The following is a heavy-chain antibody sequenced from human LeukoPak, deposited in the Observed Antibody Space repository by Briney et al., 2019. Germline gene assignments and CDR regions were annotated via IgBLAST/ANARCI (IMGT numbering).Heavy chain of an antibody. CDR1: GGSISSYY. CDR3: AKFYYYYDLDV. V-gene: IGHV4-59*01. Sequence: SETLSLTCTVSGGSISSYYWSWIRQPPGKGLEWIGYIYYSGNTNYNPSLKSRVTISVDMSKNQYSLKLNSVTAADTAVYYCAKFYYYYDLDVWGQGTTVSVSS. CDR2: IYYSGNT. J-gene: IGHJ6*02.